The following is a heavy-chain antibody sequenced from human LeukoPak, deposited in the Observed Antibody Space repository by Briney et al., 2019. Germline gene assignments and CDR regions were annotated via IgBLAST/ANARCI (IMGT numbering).Heavy chain of an antibody. D-gene: IGHD1-14*01. Sequence: PSGTLSLTCTVSGGSISSYYWSWIRQPPGPGLEWIGYIYYSGSANYNPSLKSRVTISVDTSKNQFSLKLSSVTAADTAVYYCASWLPNNPIHWGQGTLVTVSS. CDR3: ASWLPNNPIH. CDR2: IYYSGSA. CDR1: GGSISSYY. J-gene: IGHJ4*02. V-gene: IGHV4-59*08.